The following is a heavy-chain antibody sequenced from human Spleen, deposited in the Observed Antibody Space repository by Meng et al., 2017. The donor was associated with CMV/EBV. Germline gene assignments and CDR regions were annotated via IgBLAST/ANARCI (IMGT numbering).Heavy chain of an antibody. CDR2: IAYDGKNI. Sequence: QVQMVVSGGGVVQPGLAVSFAWAVSGFTLSPFAMHWVRQAPGKGLEWVALIAYDGKNIVYADSVQGRFTISRDNSKNTLYLEMNSLRDEETALYYCARDKAYGSGTKGYLDLWGQGTLVTVAS. V-gene: IGHV3-30*04. J-gene: IGHJ4*02. CDR1: GFTLSPFA. D-gene: IGHD3-10*01. CDR3: ARDKAYGSGTKGYLDL.